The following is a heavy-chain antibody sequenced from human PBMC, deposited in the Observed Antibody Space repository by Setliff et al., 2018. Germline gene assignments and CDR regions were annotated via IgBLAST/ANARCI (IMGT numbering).Heavy chain of an antibody. CDR1: GTTFNSHA. D-gene: IGHD3-9*01. J-gene: IGHJ6*03. CDR2: IITAFGSA. CDR3: ATSPKKVTGSDYYNYYMDV. Sequence: ASVKVSCKTSGTTFNSHAINWVRQAPGQGLEWMGRIITAFGSAISAQKFQDGVSITADRTTYTAYLGLTSLTLEDTAVYYCATSPKKVTGSDYYNYYMDVWGKGTTVTVSS. V-gene: IGHV1-69*06.